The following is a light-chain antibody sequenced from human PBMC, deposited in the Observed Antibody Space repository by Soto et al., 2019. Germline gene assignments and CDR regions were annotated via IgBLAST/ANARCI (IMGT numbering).Light chain of an antibody. V-gene: IGKV1-5*01. CDR1: QSISSW. Sequence: DIQMTQSPSTLSASVGDRVTITCRASQSISSWLAWYQQKPGKAPKLLIYDASSLESGVPSRFSGSGSGTEFTLTISGPQPDDFATYYCQQYNSYRWTFGQGTKVEIK. CDR3: QQYNSYRWT. J-gene: IGKJ1*01. CDR2: DAS.